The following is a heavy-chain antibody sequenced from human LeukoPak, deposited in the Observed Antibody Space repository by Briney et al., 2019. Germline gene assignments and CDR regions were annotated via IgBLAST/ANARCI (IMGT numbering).Heavy chain of an antibody. CDR3: ARTYASGSRRYWYFDL. J-gene: IGHJ2*01. D-gene: IGHD3-10*01. Sequence: PGGSLRLSCAASGFTLNNYGINWVRQAPGKGPEWVSFISRSSSYIFYADSVKGRFTISRDNAKNSLYLQMNSLRAEDTAVYYCARTYASGSRRYWYFDLWGRGTLVTV. CDR2: ISRSSSYI. V-gene: IGHV3-21*01. CDR1: GFTLNNYG.